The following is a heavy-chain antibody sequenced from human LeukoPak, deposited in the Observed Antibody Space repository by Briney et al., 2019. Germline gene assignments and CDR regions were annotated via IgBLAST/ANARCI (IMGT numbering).Heavy chain of an antibody. Sequence: ASVKVSCKASGYTFTNYGFTWVRQAPGQGLEWMGWISAYNGHTNYAQNLQGRLTMTTDTSTSTAYMELSRLSSDDTAVYYCARLATTLTPFDYWGQGTLVTVSS. CDR1: GYTFTNYG. V-gene: IGHV1-18*01. CDR2: ISAYNGHT. D-gene: IGHD4-17*01. J-gene: IGHJ4*02. CDR3: ARLATTLTPFDY.